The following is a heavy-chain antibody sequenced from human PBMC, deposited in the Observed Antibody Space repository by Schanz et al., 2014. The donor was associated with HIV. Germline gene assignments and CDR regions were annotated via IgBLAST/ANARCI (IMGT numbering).Heavy chain of an antibody. D-gene: IGHD6-6*01. J-gene: IGHJ4*02. CDR1: GFTFNNYA. V-gene: IGHV3-23*01. CDR2: ISESGGRS. Sequence: EVQLLDSGGGLVQPGGSLRLSCVASGFTFNNYAMTWVRQAPGKGLEWVSSISESGGRSYYADSVNGRFTISRDNTKNSLYLQMNSLRADDTAVYYCAKGWRGYSISSWVDYWGQGSLVTVSS. CDR3: AKGWRGYSISSWVDY.